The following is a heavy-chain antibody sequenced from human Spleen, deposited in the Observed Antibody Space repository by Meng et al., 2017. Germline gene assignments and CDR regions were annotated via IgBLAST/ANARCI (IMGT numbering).Heavy chain of an antibody. Sequence: QGQLVQSGPEVKKPGSSVKVSCKASGGTFSSYAISWVRQAPGQGLEWMGRINPKSGDTHYAQRFQGRVTMTGDTSISTAYMELSGLRSDDTAMYYCARDEDISAAGKLFGDYWGQGTLVTVSS. CDR2: INPKSGDT. J-gene: IGHJ4*02. CDR1: GGTFSSYA. V-gene: IGHV1-2*06. D-gene: IGHD6-13*01. CDR3: ARDEDISAAGKLFGDY.